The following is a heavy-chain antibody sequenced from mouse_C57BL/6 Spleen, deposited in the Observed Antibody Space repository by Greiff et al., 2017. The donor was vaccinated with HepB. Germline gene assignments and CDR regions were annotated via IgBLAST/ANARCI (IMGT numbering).Heavy chain of an antibody. J-gene: IGHJ3*01. V-gene: IGHV1-54*01. Sequence: QVQLKQSGAELVRPGTSVKVSCKASGYAFTNYLIEWVKQRPGQGLEWIGVINPGSGGTNYNEKFKGKATLTADKSSSTAYMQLSSLTSEDSAVYFCARTYGSSYDWFAYWGQGTLVTVSA. CDR1: GYAFTNYL. CDR3: ARTYGSSYDWFAY. CDR2: INPGSGGT. D-gene: IGHD1-1*01.